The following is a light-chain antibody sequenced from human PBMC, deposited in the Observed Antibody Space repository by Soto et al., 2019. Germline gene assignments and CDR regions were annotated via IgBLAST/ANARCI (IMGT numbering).Light chain of an antibody. Sequence: DIPMTQSPSSLSASVGARVTITCRASQDIRSDLGWFQKKPGKAPKRLNYAASTLESVVPSRFSGSRSGTEFTLRNTTLQPEDFAIYYCLQHNSYTFTLGTGTKVDIK. CDR1: QDIRSD. V-gene: IGKV1-17*01. CDR2: AAS. J-gene: IGKJ3*01. CDR3: LQHNSYTFT.